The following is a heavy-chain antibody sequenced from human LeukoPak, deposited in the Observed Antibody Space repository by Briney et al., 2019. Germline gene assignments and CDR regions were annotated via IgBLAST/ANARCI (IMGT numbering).Heavy chain of an antibody. V-gene: IGHV3-30*02. CDR2: IPFDGNNK. Sequence: GGSLRLSCAASGFTFSRCGMHWVRQAPGKGLEWVAFIPFDGNNKYYADSVKGRFTISRDNSQHTLSLQMNSLTPEDTAMYYCVKGVGGSASYYYMDVWGTGTTVTVSS. CDR3: VKGVGGSASYYYMDV. CDR1: GFTFSRCG. J-gene: IGHJ6*03. D-gene: IGHD3-10*01.